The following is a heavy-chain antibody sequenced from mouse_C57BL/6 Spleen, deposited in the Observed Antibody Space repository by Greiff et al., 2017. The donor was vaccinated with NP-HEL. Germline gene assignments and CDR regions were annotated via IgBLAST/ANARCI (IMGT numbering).Heavy chain of an antibody. Sequence: EVKLMESGPGLVKPSQSLSLTCSVTGYSITSCYYWNWIRQFPGTKLEWMGYISYDGSNNYNPSLKNRISITRDTPQNQFFLKLNAVTTEDTATYYCAIGYSIYFDYWGQGTTLTVSS. V-gene: IGHV3-6*01. D-gene: IGHD2-5*01. CDR2: ISYDGSN. J-gene: IGHJ2*01. CDR1: GYSITSCYY. CDR3: AIGYSIYFDY.